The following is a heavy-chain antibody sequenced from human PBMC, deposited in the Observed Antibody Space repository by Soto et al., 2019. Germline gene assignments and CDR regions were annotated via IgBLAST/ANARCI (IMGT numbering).Heavy chain of an antibody. CDR2: IIPIFGTA. Sequence: SVKVSCKASGGTFSSYAISWVRQAPGQGLEWLGGIIPIFGTANYAQKFQGRVTITADESTSTAYMELSSLRSEDTAVYYCARAPLTYYYDSSGYYRYFDYWGQGTLVTVSS. CDR3: ARAPLTYYYDSSGYYRYFDY. CDR1: GGTFSSYA. V-gene: IGHV1-69*13. D-gene: IGHD3-22*01. J-gene: IGHJ4*02.